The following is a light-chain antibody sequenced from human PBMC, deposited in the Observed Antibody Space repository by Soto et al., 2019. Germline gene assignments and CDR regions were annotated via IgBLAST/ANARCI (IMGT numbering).Light chain of an antibody. Sequence: QSALTQPRSVSGSPGQSVTLSCTGTSSDVGGYTSVSWYQQHPDKAPKVIIYDVSRRPSGVPDRFSGSKSGNTASLTISGLQAEDEADYYCCSYAGNYVLFGGGTKLTVL. V-gene: IGLV2-11*01. CDR1: SSDVGGYTS. J-gene: IGLJ3*02. CDR3: CSYAGNYVL. CDR2: DVS.